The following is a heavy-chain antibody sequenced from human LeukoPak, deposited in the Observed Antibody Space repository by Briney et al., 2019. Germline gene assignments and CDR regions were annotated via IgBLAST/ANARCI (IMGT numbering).Heavy chain of an antibody. CDR2: IWYDGSNK. CDR3: ARDIENASGREGEPDAFDI. J-gene: IGHJ3*02. V-gene: IGHV3-33*01. Sequence: GGSLRLSCAASGFTFSSYGMHWVRQAPGKGLEWVAVIWYDGSNKYYADSVKGRFTISRDNSKNALYLQMNSLRAEDTAVYYCARDIENASGREGEPDAFDIWGQGTMVTVSS. CDR1: GFTFSSYG. D-gene: IGHD3-10*01.